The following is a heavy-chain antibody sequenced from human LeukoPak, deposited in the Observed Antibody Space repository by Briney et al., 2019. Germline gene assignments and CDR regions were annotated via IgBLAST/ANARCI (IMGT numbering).Heavy chain of an antibody. J-gene: IGHJ4*02. CDR2: ISSSGSTI. D-gene: IGHD3-22*01. CDR3: ARDWAPYDSSGYYDY. Sequence: GGSLRLSCAASGFTFSSYEMNWVRQAPGKGLEWVSYISSSGSTIYYADSVKGRFTISRDNAKNSLYLQMNSLRAEDTAVYYCARDWAPYDSSGYYDYWGQGTLSPSPQ. CDR1: GFTFSSYE. V-gene: IGHV3-48*03.